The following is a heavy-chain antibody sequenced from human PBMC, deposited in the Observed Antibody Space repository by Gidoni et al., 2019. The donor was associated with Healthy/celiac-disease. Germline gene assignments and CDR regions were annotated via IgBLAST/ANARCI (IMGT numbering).Heavy chain of an antibody. Sequence: LLKPSETLSLTCAVYGGSFSGYYWSWILQLPGKGLEWIGEINHSGSTNYNPSLKSRFTISVDTSKNQFSLKLRSVTAADTAVYYCARGSINRITFGGVIVVARNWFDPWGQGTLVTVSS. D-gene: IGHD3-16*02. J-gene: IGHJ5*02. V-gene: IGHV4-34*01. CDR3: ARGSINRITFGGVIVVARNWFDP. CDR2: INHSGST. CDR1: GGSFSGYY.